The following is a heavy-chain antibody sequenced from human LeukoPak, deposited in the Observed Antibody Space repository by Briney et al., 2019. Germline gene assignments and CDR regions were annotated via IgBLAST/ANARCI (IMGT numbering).Heavy chain of an antibody. CDR2: IKRKSNGGTI. CDR1: GFTFSNAW. CDR3: ATGVAVAGLVPFDY. V-gene: IGHV3-15*01. J-gene: IGHJ4*02. Sequence: GGSLSLSCAASGFTFSNAWMSWVRQAPGKGLEWGGRIKRKSNGGTIDYAAPVKGRFTISRDDSKNTLYLQMNSLKTEDTAIYYCATGVAVAGLVPFDYWGQGTLVTVSS. D-gene: IGHD6-19*01.